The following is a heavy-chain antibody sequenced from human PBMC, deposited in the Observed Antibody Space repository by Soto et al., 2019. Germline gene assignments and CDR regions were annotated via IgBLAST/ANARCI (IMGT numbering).Heavy chain of an antibody. CDR1: GDSISSRSYY. D-gene: IGHD6-19*01. CDR3: ARIQDDSQWLGGGGVWFDH. V-gene: IGHV4-39*07. CDR2: IYYSGST. J-gene: IGHJ5*02. Sequence: XESLSLTCTVTGDSISSRSYYWGWIRQPPGKGLEWIGSIYYSGSTYNNPSLRSRVTISVDKSKNQFSLKLSSVTAADTAVYYCARIQDDSQWLGGGGVWFDHWGQGTLVTVSS.